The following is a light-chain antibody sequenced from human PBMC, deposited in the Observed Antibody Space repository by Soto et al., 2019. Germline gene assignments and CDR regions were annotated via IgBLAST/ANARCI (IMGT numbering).Light chain of an antibody. V-gene: IGLV1-40*01. J-gene: IGLJ3*02. CDR1: SSNIGAGYP. CDR2: G. Sequence: QSVLTQPPSVSGAPGQRVTIYCTGSSSNIGAGYPVHWYQQLPGTAPKLLVAGNRPSGVPDRFSVSKSGASASLAITGLQAEDEADYYCQSYDSSLSRRWVFGGGTQLTVL. CDR3: QSYDSSLSRRWV.